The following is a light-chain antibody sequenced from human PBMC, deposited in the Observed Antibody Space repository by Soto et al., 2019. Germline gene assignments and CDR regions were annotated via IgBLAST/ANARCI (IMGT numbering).Light chain of an antibody. Sequence: ETVMTQSPATLSVSLGERATLSCRASQSVNTNLAWYQQKPGQAPRLLIYGASIRATGVPARFSGRGSVTAFTITISSLQPEAFACELCEQYKKWPTVTFGGGTKGDIK. CDR3: EQYKKWPTVT. J-gene: IGKJ4*01. CDR2: GAS. CDR1: QSVNTN. V-gene: IGKV3-15*01.